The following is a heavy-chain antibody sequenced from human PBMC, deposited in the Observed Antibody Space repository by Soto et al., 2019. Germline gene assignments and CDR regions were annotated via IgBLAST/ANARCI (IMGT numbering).Heavy chain of an antibody. CDR2: ISGGGGTI. J-gene: IGHJ6*02. D-gene: IGHD2-21*02. CDR1: GFSFSAYG. V-gene: IGHV3-23*01. CDR3: AKDRGNGDTPNIYSYYGIEV. Sequence: GGSLRLSCAVSGFSFSAYGMSWGRQAPGKGLEWISFISGGGGTIYYADSVKGRFISSRDNSKSTLYLQMTSLSVDDTAVYYCAKDRGNGDTPNIYSYYGIEVWGQGTTVTVSS.